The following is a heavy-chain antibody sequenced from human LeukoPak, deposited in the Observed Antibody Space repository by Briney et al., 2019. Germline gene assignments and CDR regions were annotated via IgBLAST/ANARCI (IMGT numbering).Heavy chain of an antibody. CDR3: ARGALLKGFGELLDLYYFDY. D-gene: IGHD3-10*01. CDR1: GYTFTGYY. J-gene: IGHJ4*02. V-gene: IGHV1-2*02. Sequence: ASVKVSCKASGYTFTGYYTHWVRQAPGQGLEWMGWINPNSGGTNYAQKFQGRVTMTRDTSISTAYMELSRLRSDDTAVYYCARGALLKGFGELLDLYYFDYWGQGTLVTVSS. CDR2: INPNSGGT.